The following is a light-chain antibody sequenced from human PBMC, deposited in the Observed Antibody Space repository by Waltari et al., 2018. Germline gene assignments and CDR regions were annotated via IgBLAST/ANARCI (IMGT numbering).Light chain of an antibody. V-gene: IGKV1-8*01. CDR1: QGISSY. CDR2: AAS. Sequence: AIRITQSPSSLSASTGDRVTITCRASQGISSYLAWYQQKPGKAPKLLIYAASTLQSGVPSRFSGSGSGTDFTLTISFLQSEDFATYYCQQYYNYPRTFGQGTKVES. CDR3: QQYYNYPRT. J-gene: IGKJ1*01.